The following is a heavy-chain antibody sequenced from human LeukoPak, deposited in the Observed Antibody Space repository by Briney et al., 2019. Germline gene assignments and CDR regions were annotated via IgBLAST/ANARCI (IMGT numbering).Heavy chain of an antibody. CDR2: IYYSGST. J-gene: IGHJ5*02. Sequence: PSETLSLTCTVSGDSISSGGYYWSWIRQHPGKGLEWIGYIYYSGSTHYNPSLKSRVTISLDTSKNQFSLKLSSVTAADTAVYYCARSYQGQTYYDDTSGYYGNWFDPWGQGTLVTVSS. CDR3: ARSYQGQTYYDDTSGYYGNWFDP. CDR1: GDSISSGGYY. V-gene: IGHV4-31*03. D-gene: IGHD3-22*01.